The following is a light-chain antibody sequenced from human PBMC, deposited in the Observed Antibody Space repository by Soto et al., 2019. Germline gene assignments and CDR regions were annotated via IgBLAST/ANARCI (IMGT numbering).Light chain of an antibody. CDR2: EVS. CDR1: SSDVGGYNY. Sequence: QSVLTQPPSASGSPGQSVTISCTGTSSDVGGYNYVSWYQQHPGKAPKLMIYEVSERPSGVPDRFSGSKSGNTASLTVSGLQAEDEADYYCSPYAGSNNLLFGGGTKLTVL. J-gene: IGLJ2*01. V-gene: IGLV2-8*01. CDR3: SPYAGSNNLL.